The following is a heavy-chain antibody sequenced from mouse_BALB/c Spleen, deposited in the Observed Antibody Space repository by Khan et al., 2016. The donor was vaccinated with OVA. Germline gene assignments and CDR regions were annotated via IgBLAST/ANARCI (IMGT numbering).Heavy chain of an antibody. Sequence: QVRLQQSGPGLVAPSQSLSITCTVSGFSLSRYNIHWVRQPPGKGLEWLGMIWGGGGTDYNSTLKSRLSISKDNSKSHVFLKMNSLQTDDTAMYYCARAYYRYDGDYAMDYWGQGTSVTVSS. J-gene: IGHJ4*01. CDR3: ARAYYRYDGDYAMDY. CDR1: GFSLSRYN. V-gene: IGHV2-6-4*01. D-gene: IGHD2-14*01. CDR2: IWGGGGT.